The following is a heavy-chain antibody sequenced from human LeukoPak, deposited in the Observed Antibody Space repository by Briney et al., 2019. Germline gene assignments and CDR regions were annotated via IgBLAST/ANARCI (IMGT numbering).Heavy chain of an antibody. V-gene: IGHV3-74*01. CDR3: ARAGAYRFDY. J-gene: IGHJ4*02. D-gene: IGHD3-16*01. Sequence: GGSLRLSCAASGFTFSDYWMHWVRQAPGKGLVWVSIINTDTRGTYYADSVKGRFTISRDNARNTLYLQMNSLRAEDTAVYYCARAGAYRFDYWGQGALVTVSS. CDR1: GFTFSDYW. CDR2: INTDTRGT.